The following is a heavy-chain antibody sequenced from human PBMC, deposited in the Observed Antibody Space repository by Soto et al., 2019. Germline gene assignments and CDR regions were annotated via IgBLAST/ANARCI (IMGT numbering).Heavy chain of an antibody. Sequence: ASVKVSCKASGGTFSSYAISWVRQAPGQGLEWMGGIIPIFGTANYAQKFQGRVTITADESTSTAYMELSSLRSEDTAVYYCARDQDISNPNWFDPWGQGTLVTVSS. CDR3: ARDQDISNPNWFDP. V-gene: IGHV1-69*13. CDR1: GGTFSSYA. J-gene: IGHJ5*02. D-gene: IGHD2-15*01. CDR2: IIPIFGTA.